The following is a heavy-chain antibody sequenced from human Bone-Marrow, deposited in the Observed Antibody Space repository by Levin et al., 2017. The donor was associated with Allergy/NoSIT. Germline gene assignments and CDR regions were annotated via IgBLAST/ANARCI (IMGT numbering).Heavy chain of an antibody. CDR1: GYTFSKYY. CDR3: ARVVLDTRIDAFDI. Sequence: GESLKISCKASGYTFSKYYMHWVRQAPGQGLQWMGMINPSGGTTTYAQKLQGRVTLTRDTSTRTVYMELSSLRSEDTAVYYCARVVLDTRIDAFDIWGQGTIVTVSS. V-gene: IGHV1-46*03. D-gene: IGHD5-18*01. J-gene: IGHJ3*02. CDR2: INPSGGTT.